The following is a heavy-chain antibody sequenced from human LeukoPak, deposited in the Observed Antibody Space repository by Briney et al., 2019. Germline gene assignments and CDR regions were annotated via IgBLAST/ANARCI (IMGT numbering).Heavy chain of an antibody. D-gene: IGHD3-10*01. CDR3: ARAPMVRGVIAWFDP. Sequence: ASVKVSCKASGYTFTSYGISWVRQAPGQGLEWMGWISAYNGNTNYAQKLQGRVTMTTDTSTSTAYMELRSLRSDDTAVCYCARAPMVRGVIAWFDPWGQGTLVTVSS. CDR1: GYTFTSYG. J-gene: IGHJ5*02. V-gene: IGHV1-18*01. CDR2: ISAYNGNT.